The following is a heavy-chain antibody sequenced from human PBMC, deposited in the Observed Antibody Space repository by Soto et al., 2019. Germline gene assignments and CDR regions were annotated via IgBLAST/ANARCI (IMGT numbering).Heavy chain of an antibody. CDR3: ARIKWGLDYYSGMDV. CDR2: INPKTAAT. V-gene: IGHV1-2*02. D-gene: IGHD1-26*01. J-gene: IGHJ6*02. CDR1: GYTFSDYF. Sequence: QVQLVQSGAEVKKSGASVKVSCKASGYTFSDYFIQWLRQAPGQGLEWVAWINPKTAATNYAKKFQDRVTLTSDTSFSTAYLELTRLRPDDTALYYCARIKWGLDYYSGMDVWGQGTAVTASS.